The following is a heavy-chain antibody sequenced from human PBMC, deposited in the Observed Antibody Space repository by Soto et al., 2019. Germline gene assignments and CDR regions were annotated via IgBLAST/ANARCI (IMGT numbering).Heavy chain of an antibody. D-gene: IGHD3-22*01. CDR3: AKTQYYYDSSGSFDY. V-gene: IGHV3-23*01. CDR2: ISGSGGST. J-gene: IGHJ4*02. CDR1: GFTFSSYA. Sequence: GGSLRLSCAASGFTFSSYAMSWVRQAPGKGLEWVSAISGSGGSTYYADSVKGRFTISRDNSKNTLYLQMNSLRAEDTAVYYCAKTQYYYDSSGSFDYWGQGTLVTVSS.